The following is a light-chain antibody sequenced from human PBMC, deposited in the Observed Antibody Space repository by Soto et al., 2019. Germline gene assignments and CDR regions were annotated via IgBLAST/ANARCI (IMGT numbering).Light chain of an antibody. CDR3: SSYAGSNNWV. J-gene: IGLJ2*01. CDR1: SSDVCGYNY. Sequence: QSALTQPPSASGSPGQSVTIYCTGTSSDVCGYNYVSWYQQHPGKAPKLMIYEVSKRPSGVPDRFSVSKSGNTASLTVSGRQAEEEADYYCSSYAGSNNWVFGGGTKLTVL. V-gene: IGLV2-8*01. CDR2: EVS.